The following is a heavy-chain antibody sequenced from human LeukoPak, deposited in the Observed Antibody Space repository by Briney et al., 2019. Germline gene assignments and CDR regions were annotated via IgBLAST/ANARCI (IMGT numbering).Heavy chain of an antibody. CDR2: ISGSGGST. V-gene: IGHV3-23*01. Sequence: GGSLRLSCAASGFTFSSYAMSWVRQAPGKGLEWVSAISGSGGSTYYADSVKGRFTISRDNAKNSLYLQMNSLRAEDTAVYYCARDIISSFYYMDVWGKGTTVTVSS. CDR3: ARDIISSFYYMDV. CDR1: GFTFSSYA. J-gene: IGHJ6*03. D-gene: IGHD6-6*01.